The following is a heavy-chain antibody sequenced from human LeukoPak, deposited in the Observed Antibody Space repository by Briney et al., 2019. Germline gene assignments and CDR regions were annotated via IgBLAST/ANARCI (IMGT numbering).Heavy chain of an antibody. CDR2: ISGTGGAT. J-gene: IGHJ4*02. Sequence: PGGSLRLSCAASGFTFSNYAMSWVRQAPGKGLEWVSAISGTGGATYYADSVKGRFTISRDNSKNTLYLQMNSLRAEDTAVHYCANNDRGTLDYWGQGTLVTVSS. CDR3: ANNDRGTLDY. D-gene: IGHD1-1*01. V-gene: IGHV3-23*01. CDR1: GFTFSNYA.